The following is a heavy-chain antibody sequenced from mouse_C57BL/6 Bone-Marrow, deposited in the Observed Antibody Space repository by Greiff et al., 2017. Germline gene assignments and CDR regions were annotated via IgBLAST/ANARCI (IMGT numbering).Heavy chain of an antibody. CDR2: IYWDDDK. V-gene: IGHV8-12*01. CDR1: GFSLSTSGMG. CDR3: ARRAAYYSNSFDY. D-gene: IGHD2-5*01. J-gene: IGHJ2*01. Sequence: QVTLKESGPGLLQSSQTLSLTCSFSGFSLSTSGMGVSWLRQPSGKGLEWLVHIYWDDDKRYHPSLKSRLTISKDTSSHQVYLKITSVNTADTATYYCARRAAYYSNSFDYWGQGTTLTVSS.